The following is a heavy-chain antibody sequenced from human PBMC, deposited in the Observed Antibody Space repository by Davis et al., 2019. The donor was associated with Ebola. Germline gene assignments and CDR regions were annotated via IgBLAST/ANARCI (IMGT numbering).Heavy chain of an antibody. CDR2: IIPVFGIP. Sequence: SVKVSCKASGGTFSSYAISWVRQAPGQGFDWMGGIIPVFGIPKYAQKFQGRVTITADESTSTAYMELSSLRSEDTAVYYCARDRYSDGSGYFFEQSHWGQGTLVTVSS. J-gene: IGHJ4*02. V-gene: IGHV1-69*13. CDR1: GGTFSSYA. CDR3: ARDRYSDGSGYFFEQSH. D-gene: IGHD3-22*01.